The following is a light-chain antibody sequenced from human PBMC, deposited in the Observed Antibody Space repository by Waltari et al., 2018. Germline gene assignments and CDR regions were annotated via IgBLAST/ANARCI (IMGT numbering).Light chain of an antibody. CDR2: DAS. J-gene: IGKJ1*01. CDR3: QQYNHWPRT. Sequence: ETVLTQSPATLSVSPGDRATLSCRAGQSISTYLAWYQHRSGQAPRLLIHDASTRATGIPARFSGSSSGTDFTLTISGLQSEDFAVYYCQQYNHWPRTFGQGTKVDIK. V-gene: IGKV3-15*01. CDR1: QSISTY.